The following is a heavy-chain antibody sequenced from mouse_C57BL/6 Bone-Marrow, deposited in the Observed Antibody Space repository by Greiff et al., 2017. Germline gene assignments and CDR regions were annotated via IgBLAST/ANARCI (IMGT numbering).Heavy chain of an antibody. Sequence: VQLQQSGPELVKPGASVKIPCKASGYTFTDYNMDWVKQSHGKSLEWIGDINPNNGGTIYNQKFKGKATLTVDKSSSTAYMELRSLTSEDTAVYYCARRRVVVLYAMDHWGQGTSVTVSS. V-gene: IGHV1-18*01. D-gene: IGHD1-1*01. CDR1: GYTFTDYN. CDR2: INPNNGGT. CDR3: ARRRVVVLYAMDH. J-gene: IGHJ4*01.